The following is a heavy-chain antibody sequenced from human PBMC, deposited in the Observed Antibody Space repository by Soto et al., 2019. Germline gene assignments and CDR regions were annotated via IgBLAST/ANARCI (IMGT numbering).Heavy chain of an antibody. Sequence: QVQLQESGPGLVKPSETLSLTCTVSGGSISSYYWSWIRQPPGKGLEWIGYIYYSGSTNYNPSLKSRVTISVDTSKNQFSLKLSSVTAADTAVYYCARATTVVTRYFDYWGQGTLVTVSS. D-gene: IGHD4-17*01. CDR1: GGSISSYY. CDR2: IYYSGST. V-gene: IGHV4-59*01. CDR3: ARATTVVTRYFDY. J-gene: IGHJ4*02.